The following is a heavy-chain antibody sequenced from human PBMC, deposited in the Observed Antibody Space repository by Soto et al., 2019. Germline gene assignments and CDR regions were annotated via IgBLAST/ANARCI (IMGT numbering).Heavy chain of an antibody. CDR1: GGSFSGYY. J-gene: IGHJ1*01. V-gene: IGHV4-34*01. D-gene: IGHD2-15*01. CDR3: ARGYCSGGSCYRYCQH. CDR2: INHSGSA. Sequence: QVQLQQWGAGLLKPSETLSLTCAVYGGSFSGYYWSWIRQSPGKGLEWIGEINHSGSANYNPSLKSRVTISVDTSKNQLSLKLSSVTAADTAVYYCARGYCSGGSCYRYCQHWGQGTQVTVSS.